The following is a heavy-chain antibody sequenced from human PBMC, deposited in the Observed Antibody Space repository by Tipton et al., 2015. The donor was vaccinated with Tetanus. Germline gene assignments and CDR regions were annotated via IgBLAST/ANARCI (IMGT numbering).Heavy chain of an antibody. D-gene: IGHD3-22*01. CDR1: GYTFTGYY. J-gene: IGHJ6*02. Sequence: QVQLVQSGAEMKKPGASVKASCKASGYTFTGYYIYWVRQAPGQGLEWMGWIDPNSGGTVYAQKFQGRVTMTRDTSISTAYMELRSLRSDDTAVYYCARDRGDYIYYGMDVWGPGTTVTVS. CDR2: IDPNSGGT. V-gene: IGHV1-2*02. CDR3: ARDRGDYIYYGMDV.